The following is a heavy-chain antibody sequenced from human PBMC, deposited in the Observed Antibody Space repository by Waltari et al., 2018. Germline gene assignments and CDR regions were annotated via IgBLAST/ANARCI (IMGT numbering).Heavy chain of an antibody. CDR1: AFAFKTSS. Sequence: QLVQSGPEVKKTGASVKVSCKASAFAFKTSSVQWLRQARGQRPEWIGWIVFESGNTNYARKFQDRVTFTRDMSTSTAYMELTSLRSEDTAVYYCATDQEVEYDFWRGYMYWGQGTLVSVSS. CDR2: IVFESGNT. V-gene: IGHV1-58*01. J-gene: IGHJ4*02. CDR3: ATDQEVEYDFWRGYMY. D-gene: IGHD3-3*01.